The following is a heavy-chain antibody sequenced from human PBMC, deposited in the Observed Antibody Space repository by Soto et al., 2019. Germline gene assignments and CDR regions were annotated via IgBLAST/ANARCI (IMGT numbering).Heavy chain of an antibody. CDR1: GYTFTSYA. CDR2: INAGNGNT. D-gene: IGHD3-9*01. V-gene: IGHV1-3*01. CDR3: ARDFGGYYDILTGYWDI. J-gene: IGHJ6*02. Sequence: ASVKVSCKASGYTFTSYAMHWVRQAPGQRLEWMGWINAGNGNTKYSQKFQGRVTITRDTSASTAYMELSSLRSEDTAVYYCARDFGGYYDILTGYWDIWGQGTTVTVSS.